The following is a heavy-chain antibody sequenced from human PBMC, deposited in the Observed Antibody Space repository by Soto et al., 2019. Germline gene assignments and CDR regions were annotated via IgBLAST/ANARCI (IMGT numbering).Heavy chain of an antibody. V-gene: IGHV6-1*01. J-gene: IGHJ3*02. CDR1: GDSVSSNSAA. Sequence: QTLSLTCAISGDSVSSNSAAWNWIRQSPSRGLEWLGRTYYRSKWYNDYAVFVKSRISINPDTSKNQFSLQLSSVTPEDTAVYYCGRDRPYNTDAFDIWGQGTMVTVSS. CDR2: TYYRSKWYN. CDR3: GRDRPYNTDAFDI. D-gene: IGHD1-1*01.